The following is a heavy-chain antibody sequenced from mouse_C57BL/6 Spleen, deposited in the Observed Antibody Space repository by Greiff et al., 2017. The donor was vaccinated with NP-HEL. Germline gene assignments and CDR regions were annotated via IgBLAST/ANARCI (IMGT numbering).Heavy chain of an antibody. D-gene: IGHD2-4*01. J-gene: IGHJ2*01. CDR3: ARPYDYDGFDY. Sequence: EVKLMESGGDLVKPGGSLKLSCAASGFTFSSYGMSWVRQTPDKRLAWVATISSGGSYTYYPDSVKGRFTISSYNAKNTLYLQMSSLKSEDTAMYYCARPYDYDGFDYWGQGTTLTVSS. V-gene: IGHV5-6*01. CDR2: ISSGGSYT. CDR1: GFTFSSYG.